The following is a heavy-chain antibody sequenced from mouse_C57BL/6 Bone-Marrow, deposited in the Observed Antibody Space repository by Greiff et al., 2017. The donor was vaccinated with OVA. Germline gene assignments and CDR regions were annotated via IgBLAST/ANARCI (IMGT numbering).Heavy chain of an antibody. J-gene: IGHJ2*01. CDR2: LYPGDGDT. CDR3: ARHEDGYYASYFDY. Sequence: QVQLQQSGPELVKPGASVKISCKASGYAFSSSWMNWVKQRPGNGLEWIGRLYPGDGDTTYNGKFKGKATLTADKSSSTAYMQLSSLTSEDSAVYFCARHEDGYYASYFDYWGQGTTLTVSS. CDR1: GYAFSSSW. D-gene: IGHD2-3*01. V-gene: IGHV1-82*01.